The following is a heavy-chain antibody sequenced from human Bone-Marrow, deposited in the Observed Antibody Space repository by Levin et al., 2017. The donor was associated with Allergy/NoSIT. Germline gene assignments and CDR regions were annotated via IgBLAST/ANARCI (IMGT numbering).Heavy chain of an antibody. D-gene: IGHD1-26*01. V-gene: IGHV1-8*01. Sequence: ASVKVSCKASGYTFTSYDINWVRQATGQGLEWMGWMNPNSGNTGYAQKFQGRVTMTRNTSISTAYMELSSLRSEDTAVYYCARGQKSRLIVGATISFRPRGTFDYWGQGTLVTVSS. CDR3: ARGQKSRLIVGATISFRPRGTFDY. CDR2: MNPNSGNT. CDR1: GYTFTSYD. J-gene: IGHJ4*02.